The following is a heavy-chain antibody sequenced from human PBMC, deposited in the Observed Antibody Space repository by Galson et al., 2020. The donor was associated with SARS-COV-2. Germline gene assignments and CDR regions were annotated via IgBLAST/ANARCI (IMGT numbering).Heavy chain of an antibody. CDR2: IYDSEST. CDR1: GGSISSSSNY. V-gene: IGHV4-39*01. Sequence: SETLSLSCTVSGGSISSSSNYWGWLRQHPGKGLEWIGSIYDSESTYYNPSLKSRVTTSVDTSKNQFPLKLSSVTAADTAVYYCARQNDILIGYGGCFDPWGQGTLVTVSS. D-gene: IGHD3-9*01. CDR3: ARQNDILIGYGGCFDP. J-gene: IGHJ5*02.